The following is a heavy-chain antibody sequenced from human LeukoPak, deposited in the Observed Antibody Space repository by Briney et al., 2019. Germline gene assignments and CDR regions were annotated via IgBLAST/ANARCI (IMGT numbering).Heavy chain of an antibody. D-gene: IGHD5-24*01. CDR2: ISSSSSYI. J-gene: IGHJ3*02. CDR1: GFTFSSYS. CDR3: ARDQGRWQDDALDI. Sequence: GGSLRLSCAASGFTFSSYSMNWVRQAPGKGLEWVSSISSSSSYIYYADSVKGRFTISRDNAKNSLYLQMNSLRAEDTAVYYCARDQGRWQDDALDIWGQGTMVTVSS. V-gene: IGHV3-21*01.